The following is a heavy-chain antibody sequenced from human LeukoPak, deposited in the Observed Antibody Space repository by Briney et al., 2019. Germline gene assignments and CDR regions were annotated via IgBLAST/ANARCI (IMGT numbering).Heavy chain of an antibody. CDR3: ARVYGYSGSYLGY. CDR2: INPNSGGT. CDR1: GYTFTGYY. V-gene: IGHV1-2*02. Sequence: ASVNVSCKASGYTFTGYYMHWVRQAPGQGLEWMGWINPNSGGTNYAQKFQGRVTITRDTSISTAYMELSRLRSDDTAVYYCARVYGYSGSYLGYWGQGTLVTVSS. D-gene: IGHD1-26*01. J-gene: IGHJ4*02.